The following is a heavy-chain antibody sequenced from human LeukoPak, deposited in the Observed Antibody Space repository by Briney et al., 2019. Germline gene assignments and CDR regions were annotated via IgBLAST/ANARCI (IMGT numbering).Heavy chain of an antibody. Sequence: ASVKVSCKVSGYTLTELSMHWVRQAPGKGLEWMGGFDPEDGETIYAQKFQGRVTMTEDTSTDTAYMELSSLRSEDTAVYYCATDLERWLLSGRYGGWFDPWGQGTLVTVSS. V-gene: IGHV1-24*01. CDR1: GYTLTELS. CDR3: ATDLERWLLSGRYGGWFDP. J-gene: IGHJ5*02. CDR2: FDPEDGET. D-gene: IGHD3-3*01.